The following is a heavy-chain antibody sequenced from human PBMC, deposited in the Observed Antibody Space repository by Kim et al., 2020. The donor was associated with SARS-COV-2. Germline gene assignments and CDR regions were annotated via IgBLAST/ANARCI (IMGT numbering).Heavy chain of an antibody. J-gene: IGHJ3*02. CDR1: GYTFTSYY. CDR2: INPSGGST. Sequence: ASVKVSCKASGYTFTSYYMHWVRQAPGQGLEWMGIINPSGGSTSYAQKFQGRVTMTRDTSTSTVYMELSSLRSEDTAVYYCARSGAVGATTRGSDAFDIWGQGTMVTVSS. D-gene: IGHD1-26*01. V-gene: IGHV1-46*01. CDR3: ARSGAVGATTRGSDAFDI.